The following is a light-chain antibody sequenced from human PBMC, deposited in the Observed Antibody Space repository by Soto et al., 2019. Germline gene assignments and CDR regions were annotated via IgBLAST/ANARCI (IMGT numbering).Light chain of an antibody. CDR1: QSVSSSY. J-gene: IGKJ2*01. CDR3: QQYGSSPPT. V-gene: IGKV3D-20*01. Sequence: EIVFTQSPPTLSLSPGERAALSCGASQSVSSSYLAWYQQKPGLAPRLLIYGASSRATGIPDRFSGSGSGTDFTLTVSRLEPEDFAVFYCQQYGSSPPTFGQGTKVDIK. CDR2: GAS.